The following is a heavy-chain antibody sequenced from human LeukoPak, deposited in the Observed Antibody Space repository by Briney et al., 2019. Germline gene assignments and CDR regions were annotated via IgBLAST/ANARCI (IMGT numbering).Heavy chain of an antibody. CDR3: ARIASHSSSWYDGGY. CDR1: GFTLSSYW. Sequence: RGSLRLSCAASGFTLSSYWMHWVRQAPGRGLVWVSRINSDGSSTSYADSVKGRFTISRDNAKNTLYLQMNSLRAEDTGVYYCARIASHSSSWYDGGYWGQGTLVTVSS. J-gene: IGHJ4*02. D-gene: IGHD6-13*01. CDR2: INSDGSST. V-gene: IGHV3-74*01.